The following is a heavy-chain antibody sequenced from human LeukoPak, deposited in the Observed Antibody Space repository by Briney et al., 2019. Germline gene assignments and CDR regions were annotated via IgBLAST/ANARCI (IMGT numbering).Heavy chain of an antibody. D-gene: IGHD6-19*01. J-gene: IGHJ5*02. CDR3: SRRGQWLGRWFDP. Sequence: PSETLSLTCAVFGESFTDYYWSWIRQPPGKGLEWIGEITHRGSTNYKSSLKSRVTISVDTSKNQFSLKLTSVTAADTANYCSRRGQWLGRWFDPWGQGTLVTVSS. V-gene: IGHV4-34*01. CDR2: ITHRGST. CDR1: GESFTDYY.